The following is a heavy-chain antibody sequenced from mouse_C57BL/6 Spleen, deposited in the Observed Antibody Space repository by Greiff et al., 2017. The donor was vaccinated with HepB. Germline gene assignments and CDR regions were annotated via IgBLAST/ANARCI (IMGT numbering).Heavy chain of an antibody. V-gene: IGHV1-55*01. CDR2: IDPGSGST. Sequence: QVQLQQPGAELVKPGASVKMSCKASGYTFTSYWITWVKQRPVQGLEWIGDIDPGSGSTNYNEKFKSKATLTVDTSSSTAYMQLSSLTSEDSAVYYCARKGYYDYDPFAYWGQGTLVTVSA. CDR3: ARKGYYDYDPFAY. CDR1: GYTFTSYW. J-gene: IGHJ3*01. D-gene: IGHD2-4*01.